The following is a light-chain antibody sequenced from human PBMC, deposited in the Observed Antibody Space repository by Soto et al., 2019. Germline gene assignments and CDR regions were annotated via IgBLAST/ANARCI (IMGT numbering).Light chain of an antibody. Sequence: DIQMTQSPSSLSASVGDRVTITCRTSQDISNYLAWYQQKPGRVPKLLIYAASTLQSGVPSRFSGGGSGTDFSLTISSPQPEDVATYYCQKYNIAPHTFGGGTKVEIQ. CDR3: QKYNIAPHT. CDR2: AAS. V-gene: IGKV1-27*01. J-gene: IGKJ4*01. CDR1: QDISNY.